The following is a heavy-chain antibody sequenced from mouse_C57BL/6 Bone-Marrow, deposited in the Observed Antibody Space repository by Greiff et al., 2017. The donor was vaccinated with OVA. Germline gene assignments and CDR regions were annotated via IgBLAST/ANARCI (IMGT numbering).Heavy chain of an antibody. J-gene: IGHJ4*01. Sequence: EVKLVESGGGLVKPGGSLKLSCAASGFTFSDYGMHWVRQAPEKGLEWVAYISRGSSTIYYADTVKGRFTISRDNAKNTLFLQMTSLRSEDTAMYYCASHYYGSSYDAMDYWGQGTSVTVSS. CDR1: GFTFSDYG. D-gene: IGHD1-1*01. V-gene: IGHV5-17*01. CDR3: ASHYYGSSYDAMDY. CDR2: ISRGSSTI.